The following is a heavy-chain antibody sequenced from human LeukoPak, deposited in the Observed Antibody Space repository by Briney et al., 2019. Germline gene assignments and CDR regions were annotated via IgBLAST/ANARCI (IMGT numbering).Heavy chain of an antibody. J-gene: IGHJ4*02. V-gene: IGHV3-74*01. D-gene: IGHD6-13*01. Sequence: GGSLRHSCAASGFTFGSYWMHWVRQAPGKGLVWVSRINSDGTTTTYADSVKGRFTISRDNAKNTLYLQINSLRVDDTAVYYCARGLHSAADGTVGYWGQGTLVTVSS. CDR3: ARGLHSAADGTVGY. CDR1: GFTFGSYW. CDR2: INSDGTTT.